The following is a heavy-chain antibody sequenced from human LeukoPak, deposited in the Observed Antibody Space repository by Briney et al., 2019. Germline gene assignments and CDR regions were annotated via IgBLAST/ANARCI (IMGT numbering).Heavy chain of an antibody. V-gene: IGHV3-23*01. CDR2: ISDDGGST. J-gene: IGHJ4*02. CDR3: AKAGFWSGYPPHFDY. D-gene: IGHD3-3*01. CDR1: GFTFSSYA. Sequence: GGSLRLSCAASGFTFSSYAMSWVRQAPGKGLEWVSAISDDGGSTYYADSVKGRFTISRDNSKNTLYLQMNSLRAEDTAVYYCAKAGFWSGYPPHFDYWGQGTLVTVSS.